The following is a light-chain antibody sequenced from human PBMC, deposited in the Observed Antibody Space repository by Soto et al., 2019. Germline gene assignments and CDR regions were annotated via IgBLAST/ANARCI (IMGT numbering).Light chain of an antibody. CDR1: QSVSSN. V-gene: IGKV3-20*01. CDR2: GAS. J-gene: IGKJ5*01. Sequence: EIVMTQSPATLSVSPGETASLSCRASQSVSSNLAWHQQKPGQAPRLLIYGASSRATGIPDRFSGSGSGTDFTLTISRLEPEDFAVYYCQQYGSSHYTFGQGTRLEI. CDR3: QQYGSSHYT.